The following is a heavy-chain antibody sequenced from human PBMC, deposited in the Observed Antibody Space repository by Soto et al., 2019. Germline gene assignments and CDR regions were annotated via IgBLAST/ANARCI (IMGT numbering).Heavy chain of an antibody. CDR2: ISSGSDSST. CDR3: PSGPHRNSVYFY. CDR1: GFSVSYNF. D-gene: IGHD1-7*01. V-gene: IGHV3-53*01. J-gene: IGHJ4*02. Sequence: EVQMVGSGGGLIQPGGSLRLSCAASGFSVSYNFRTWVRQAPGKGLEWVSVISSGSDSSTYYADSVKGRFTISRDSSKNTLFHQMNSLRAEDTAIYDCPSGPHRNSVYFYWGRGTLVTVSS.